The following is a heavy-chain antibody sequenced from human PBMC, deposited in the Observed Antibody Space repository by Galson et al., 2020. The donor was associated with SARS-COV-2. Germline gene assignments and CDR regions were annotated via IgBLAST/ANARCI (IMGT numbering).Heavy chain of an antibody. D-gene: IGHD2-2*01. Sequence: NSGGSLRLSCAASGFIFSDYNMNWVRQVPGKGLEWVSLITATGKTTYYGASVKGRFTVSSDNAHNLLFLKMTGLKTEDTAFYYWFSSGAMPGDYWGQGTLVTVSP. CDR3: FSSGAMPGDY. CDR1: GFIFSDYN. CDR2: ITATGKTT. J-gene: IGHJ4*02. V-gene: IGHV3-11*01.